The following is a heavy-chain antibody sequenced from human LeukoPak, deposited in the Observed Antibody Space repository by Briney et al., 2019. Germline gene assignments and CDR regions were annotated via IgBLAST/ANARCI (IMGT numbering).Heavy chain of an antibody. Sequence: PGGSLRLSCAASGFSLRSSEMNWVRQAPGKGPEWVAHINSADNVQYYTDSVRGRFTMSRDNSKNTLYLQMNSLRAEDTAVYYCAKDDALYSSGWYVRGDFDYWGQGTLVTVSS. CDR2: INSADNVQ. V-gene: IGHV3-48*03. CDR3: AKDDALYSSGWYVRGDFDY. J-gene: IGHJ4*02. CDR1: GFSLRSSE. D-gene: IGHD6-19*01.